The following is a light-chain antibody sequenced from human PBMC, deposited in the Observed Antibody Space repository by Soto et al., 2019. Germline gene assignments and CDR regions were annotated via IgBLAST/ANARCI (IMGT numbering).Light chain of an antibody. CDR3: SSYAGNNNLL. J-gene: IGLJ2*01. CDR2: EVS. CDR1: NNDVGGYNF. Sequence: QSALTQPPSASGSPGQSVTISCTGSNNDVGGYNFVSWYQQRPGKAPKLLIYEVSKRPSGVPDRFSGSKSGNTASLTVSGLQAEDEADYYCSSYAGNNNLLFGGGTKLNVL. V-gene: IGLV2-8*01.